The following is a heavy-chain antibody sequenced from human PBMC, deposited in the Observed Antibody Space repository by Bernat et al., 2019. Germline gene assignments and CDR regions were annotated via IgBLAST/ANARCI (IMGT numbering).Heavy chain of an antibody. V-gene: IGHV1-46*01. CDR2: INPSDRST. J-gene: IGHJ4*02. CDR3: ASFDDPDCTNGVCSDY. Sequence: QVQLVQSGAEVKKPGASVRVSCKASGYTFTTYFMHWVRQAPGQGLEWMGIINPSDRSTSYAQKFQGRVTMTRDTSTTTVYMELSSLTSEDTAVYYCASFDDPDCTNGVCSDYWGQGTLVTVSS. CDR1: GYTFTTYF. D-gene: IGHD2-8*01.